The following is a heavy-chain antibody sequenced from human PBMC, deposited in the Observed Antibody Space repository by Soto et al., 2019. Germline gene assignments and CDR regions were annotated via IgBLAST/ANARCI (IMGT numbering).Heavy chain of an antibody. V-gene: IGHV4-34*01. CDR2: INHSGSI. Sequence: TSETLSLTCAVYGGSFSGYYWTWIRQPPGTGLEWIGEINHSGSINYNPSLKSPVTISVDTSKNQFSLKLSSVTAADTALYYCARQTDDSYTFNAFDIWGQGTMVTVSS. J-gene: IGHJ3*02. CDR3: ARQTDDSYTFNAFDI. D-gene: IGHD3-16*01. CDR1: GGSFSGYY.